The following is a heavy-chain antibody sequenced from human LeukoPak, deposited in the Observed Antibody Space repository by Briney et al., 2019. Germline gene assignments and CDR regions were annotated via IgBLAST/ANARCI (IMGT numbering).Heavy chain of an antibody. CDR1: GGSISSYY. CDR3: ARAHCITTSCYTEDY. CDR2: IYYSGST. Sequence: SETLSLTCTVSGGSISSYYWSWIRQPPGKGLEWIGYIYYSGSTNYNPSLKSRVTISVDRSKNQFSLQLNSVTAADTAVYYCARAHCITTSCYTEDYWGQGTLDTVSS. J-gene: IGHJ4*02. V-gene: IGHV4-59*12. D-gene: IGHD2-2*02.